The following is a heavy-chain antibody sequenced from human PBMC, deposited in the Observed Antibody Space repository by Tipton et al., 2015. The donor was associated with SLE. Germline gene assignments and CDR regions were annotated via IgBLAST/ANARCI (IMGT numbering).Heavy chain of an antibody. CDR1: GDSISTNY. D-gene: IGHD2-2*03. CDR2: GSSGGST. Sequence: TLSLTCSVSGDSISTNYWTWIRHPPRKRLEWLGYGSSGGSTNYNPSLMSRVTISESTSKNQFSLTLTSVTAADPSVYYCAGGVAIYWITYYDYYMDVWGKGTTVTVSS. V-gene: IGHV4-59*12. CDR3: AGGVAIYWITYYDYYMDV. J-gene: IGHJ6*03.